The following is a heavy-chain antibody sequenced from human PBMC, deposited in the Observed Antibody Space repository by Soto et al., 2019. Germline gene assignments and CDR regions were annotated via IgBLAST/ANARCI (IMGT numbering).Heavy chain of an antibody. CDR3: AKDLQYCISTSCPLRYYYGMDV. CDR1: GFTFSSYG. D-gene: IGHD2-2*01. V-gene: IGHV3-30*18. CDR2: ISYDGSNK. Sequence: QVQLVESGGGVVQPGRSLRLSCAASGFTFSSYGMHWVRQAPGKGLEWGAVISYDGSNKYYADSVKGRFTISRDNSKNTLYLQMNSLRAEDTAVYYCAKDLQYCISTSCPLRYYYGMDVWGQGTTVTVSS. J-gene: IGHJ6*02.